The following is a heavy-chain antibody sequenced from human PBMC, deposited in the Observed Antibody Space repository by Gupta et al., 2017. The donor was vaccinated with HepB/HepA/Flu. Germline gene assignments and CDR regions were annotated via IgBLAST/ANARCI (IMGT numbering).Heavy chain of an antibody. Sequence: QVQLQQWGAGLLKPSETLSLTCAVYGGSFSGYYWSWIRQPPGKGLEWIGEINHSGSTNYNPSLKSRVTISVDTSKNQFSLKLSSVTAADTAVYYCARGWGTGTTPNDYWGQGTLVTVSS. V-gene: IGHV4-34*01. J-gene: IGHJ4*02. CDR2: INHSGST. D-gene: IGHD1-7*01. CDR1: GGSFSGYY. CDR3: ARGWGTGTTPNDY.